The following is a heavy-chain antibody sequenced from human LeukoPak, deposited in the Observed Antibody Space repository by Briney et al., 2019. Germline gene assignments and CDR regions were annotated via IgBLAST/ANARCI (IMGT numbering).Heavy chain of an antibody. V-gene: IGHV3-48*03. CDR1: GFTFSSYE. CDR2: IDTSGTNI. J-gene: IGHJ4*02. Sequence: GGSLRLSCAASGFTFSSYEMNWVRQAPGKGLGWVSYIDTSGTNIYYAGSVKGRFTVSRDNAKNSLYLQMNSLRAEDTGIYYCARETINCGGDCYDYWGQGALVTVSS. D-gene: IGHD2-21*01. CDR3: ARETINCGGDCYDY.